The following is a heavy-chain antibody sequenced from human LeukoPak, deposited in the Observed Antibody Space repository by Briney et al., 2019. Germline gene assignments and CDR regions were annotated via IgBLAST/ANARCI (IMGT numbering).Heavy chain of an antibody. J-gene: IGHJ4*02. CDR3: ASGESLVGATSELGY. V-gene: IGHV1-24*01. CDR1: GYTLTELS. D-gene: IGHD1-26*01. Sequence: ASVKVSCKVSGYTLTELSMHWVRQAPGKGLEWMGGFDPEDGETIYAQKFQGRVTMTEDTSTDTAYMELSSLRSDDTAVYYCASGESLVGATSELGYWGQGTLVTVSS. CDR2: FDPEDGET.